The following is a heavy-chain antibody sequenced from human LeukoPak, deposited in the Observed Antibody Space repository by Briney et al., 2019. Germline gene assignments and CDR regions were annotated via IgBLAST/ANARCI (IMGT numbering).Heavy chain of an antibody. CDR3: ARDMKNYYDSSGAAGY. Sequence: GGSLRLSCAASGFTVSSNDMSWVRQAPGKGLECISVIYSGGSTYYADSVKGRFTISRDNSKNTLYLQMNSLRAEDTAVYYCARDMKNYYDSSGAAGYWGQGTLVTVSS. V-gene: IGHV3-66*01. CDR2: IYSGGST. D-gene: IGHD3-22*01. CDR1: GFTVSSND. J-gene: IGHJ4*02.